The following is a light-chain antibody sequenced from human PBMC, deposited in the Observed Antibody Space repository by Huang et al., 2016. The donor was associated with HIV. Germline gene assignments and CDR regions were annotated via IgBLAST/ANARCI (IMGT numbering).Light chain of an antibody. Sequence: EIVLTQSPATLSLSPGERVTLSCRASQSISTYLAWYQQKPGQAPRLLIYDASNRATGIPARFSGRGSGTDFTLSINSLEPEDFVTYYCQQRSTWPLTFGGGTKVET. V-gene: IGKV3-11*01. J-gene: IGKJ4*01. CDR2: DAS. CDR3: QQRSTWPLT. CDR1: QSISTY.